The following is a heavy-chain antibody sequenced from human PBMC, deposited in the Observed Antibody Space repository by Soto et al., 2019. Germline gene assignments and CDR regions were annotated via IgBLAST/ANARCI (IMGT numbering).Heavy chain of an antibody. CDR2: VYYSGST. CDR3: GRREGLSTISYYFDY. V-gene: IGHV4-39*01. CDR1: GGSVSSSRYY. Sequence: QLQLQESGPGLVKPSETLSLTCTVSGGSVSSSRYYWGWVRQPPGKGLEWIGSVYYSGSTYCNPSLESRVTISVDKSKNQFSMKLMSLSAADTAVYYCGRREGLSTISYYFDYWGQAALVTVSS. D-gene: IGHD1-26*01. J-gene: IGHJ4*02.